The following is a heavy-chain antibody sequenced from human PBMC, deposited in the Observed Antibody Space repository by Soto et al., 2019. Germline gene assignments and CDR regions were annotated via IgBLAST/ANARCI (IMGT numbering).Heavy chain of an antibody. CDR2: IIPIFGTA. D-gene: IGHD1-1*01. Sequence: GASVKVSCKASGGTFSSYAISWVRQAPGQGLEWMGGIIPIFGTANYAQKFQGRVAITADESTSTAYMELSSLRSEDTAVYYCARDSGIRHYYYYGMDVWGQGPTVTVSS. CDR3: ARDSGIRHYYYYGMDV. V-gene: IGHV1-69*13. CDR1: GGTFSSYA. J-gene: IGHJ6*02.